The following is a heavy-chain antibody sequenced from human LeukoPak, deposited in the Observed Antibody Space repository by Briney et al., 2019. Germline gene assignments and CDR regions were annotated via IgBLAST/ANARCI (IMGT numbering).Heavy chain of an antibody. CDR1: GGSISSYY. Sequence: SETLSLTCTVSGGSISSYYWSWIRQPPGKGLEWIGYIYYSGTTNYNPSLKSRVTISIDRSKNYSSLNLSSVTAADTAVYYCARGLIYCSSTSCYPEIFDYWGQGTLVTVSS. V-gene: IGHV4-59*12. CDR3: ARGLIYCSSTSCYPEIFDY. D-gene: IGHD2-2*01. J-gene: IGHJ4*02. CDR2: IYYSGTT.